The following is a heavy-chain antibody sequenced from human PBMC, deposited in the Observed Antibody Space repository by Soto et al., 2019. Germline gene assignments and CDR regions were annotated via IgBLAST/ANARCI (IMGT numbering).Heavy chain of an antibody. CDR3: AKGTPYYFDY. D-gene: IGHD2-2*01. Sequence: GGSLRLSCAASGFTFSSYSMNWVCQAPGKGLEWVSFISYDSSYIYYADSVKGRFTISRDNSKNTLYLQMNSLRAEDTAVYYCAKGTPYYFDYWGQGTLVTVSS. V-gene: IGHV3-21*01. CDR1: GFTFSSYS. J-gene: IGHJ4*02. CDR2: ISYDSSYI.